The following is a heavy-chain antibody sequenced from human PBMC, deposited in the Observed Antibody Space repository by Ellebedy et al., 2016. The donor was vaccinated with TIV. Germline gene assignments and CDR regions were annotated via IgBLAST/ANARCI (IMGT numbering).Heavy chain of an antibody. CDR3: VVTGWRGGTIVPFTY. D-gene: IGHD2-21*02. J-gene: IGHJ4*02. Sequence: PGGSLRLFCAVSGLTFSSHGMSWVRQAPGKGLEWVSGLTASGDSTYYADSVKGRFTISRDNSKNTLYLQMNSLRVEDTAVYYGVVTGWRGGTIVPFTYWGQGSLVTVSS. V-gene: IGHV3-23*01. CDR2: LTASGDST. CDR1: GLTFSSHG.